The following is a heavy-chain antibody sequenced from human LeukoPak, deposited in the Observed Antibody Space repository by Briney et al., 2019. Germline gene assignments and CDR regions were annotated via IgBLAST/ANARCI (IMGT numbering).Heavy chain of an antibody. V-gene: IGHV3-53*01. D-gene: IGHD3-10*01. J-gene: IGHJ4*02. CDR2: IYPGGDS. Sequence: PGGSLRLSCAASGFNVGSKHMNWVRQAPGKGLEWVSGIYPGGDSYYADSLKGRFIISRDISKNTVFLQMTSLRAEDTAVYYCARTVGRGPGGHFDYWGQGTLVIVSS. CDR1: GFNVGSKH. CDR3: ARTVGRGPGGHFDY.